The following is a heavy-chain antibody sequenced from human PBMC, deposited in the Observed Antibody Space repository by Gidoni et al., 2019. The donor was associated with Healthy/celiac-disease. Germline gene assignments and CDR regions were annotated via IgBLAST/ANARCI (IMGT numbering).Heavy chain of an antibody. CDR3: TTSAYYYDSSGYI. J-gene: IGHJ4*02. V-gene: IGHV3-15*01. Sequence: EVQLVEAGGGWVKPGGSLRLPCAAAGFTFSNAWMSWVRQAPGQGLEWVGRIKSKTDGGTTDYAAPVKGRFTISRDDSKNTLYLQMNSLKTEDTAVYYCTTSAYYYDSSGYIWGQGTLVTVSS. CDR2: IKSKTDGGTT. D-gene: IGHD3-22*01. CDR1: GFTFSNAW.